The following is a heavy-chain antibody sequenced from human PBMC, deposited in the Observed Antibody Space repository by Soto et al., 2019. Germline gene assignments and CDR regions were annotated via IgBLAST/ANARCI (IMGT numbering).Heavy chain of an antibody. CDR3: ANDGRGAGRDLNTHYYYYMDV. CDR2: ISGSGGST. J-gene: IGHJ6*03. CDR1: GFTFSSYA. D-gene: IGHD1-26*01. Sequence: PGGSLRLSCAASGFTFSSYAMSWVRQAPGKGLEWVSAISGSGGSTYYADSVKGRFTISRDNSKNTLYLQMNSLRAEDTAVYYCANDGRGAGRDLNTHYYYYMDVGGKGTTVTVSS. V-gene: IGHV3-23*01.